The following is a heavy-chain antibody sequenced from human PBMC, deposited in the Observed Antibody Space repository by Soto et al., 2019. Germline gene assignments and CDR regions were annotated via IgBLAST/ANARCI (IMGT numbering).Heavy chain of an antibody. Sequence: SETLSLTCTVSGGSISSYYWSWIRQPPGKGLEWIGYIYYSGSTNYNPSLKSRVTISVDTSKNQFSLKLSSVTAADTAVYYCARGLAFGGVIAYDAFDIWGQGTMVTVSS. CDR1: GGSISSYY. CDR3: ARGLAFGGVIAYDAFDI. J-gene: IGHJ3*02. V-gene: IGHV4-59*08. D-gene: IGHD3-16*02. CDR2: IYYSGST.